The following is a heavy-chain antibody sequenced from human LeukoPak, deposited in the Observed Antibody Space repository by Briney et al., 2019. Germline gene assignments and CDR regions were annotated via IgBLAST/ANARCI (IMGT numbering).Heavy chain of an antibody. CDR3: ARGVDSSSPYYYYYYMDV. CDR1: GGTFSNYA. V-gene: IGHV1-69*05. D-gene: IGHD6-6*01. CDR2: IIPIFGAA. Sequence: SVKVSCKASGGTFSNYAISWVRQAPGQGLEWMGGIIPIFGAANYAQKFQGRVTITTDESTSTAYMELSSLRSEDTAVYYCARGVDSSSPYYYYYYMDVWGKGTTVTVSS. J-gene: IGHJ6*03.